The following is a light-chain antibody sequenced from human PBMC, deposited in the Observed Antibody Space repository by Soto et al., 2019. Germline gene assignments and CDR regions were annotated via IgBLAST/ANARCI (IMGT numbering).Light chain of an antibody. CDR2: GAS. CDR1: QSVSSSY. V-gene: IGKV3-20*01. J-gene: IGKJ4*01. CDR3: QQYGSSPLT. Sequence: DIVWTQSPVTRCLSAVEIATLSCTASQSVSSSYLAWYQQKPGQAPRLLIYGASSRATGIPDRFSGSGSGTDFTLTISRLEPEDFAVYYCQQYGSSPLTFGGGTKVDIK.